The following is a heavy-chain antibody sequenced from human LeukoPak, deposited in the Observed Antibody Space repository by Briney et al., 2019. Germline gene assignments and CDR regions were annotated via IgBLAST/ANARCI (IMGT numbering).Heavy chain of an antibody. Sequence: ASVKVSCKASGYTFTGYYMHWVRQAPGQGLEWMGWINPNSGGTNYAQNFQGRVTMTRDTSISTAYMELSRLRSDDTAVYYCARDRAGSGSYSNGMDVWGQGTTVTVS. CDR2: INPNSGGT. CDR3: ARDRAGSGSYSNGMDV. CDR1: GYTFTGYY. D-gene: IGHD1-26*01. J-gene: IGHJ6*02. V-gene: IGHV1-2*02.